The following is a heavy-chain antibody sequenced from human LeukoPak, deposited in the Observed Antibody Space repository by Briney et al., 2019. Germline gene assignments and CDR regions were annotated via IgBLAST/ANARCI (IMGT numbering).Heavy chain of an antibody. CDR1: GFTFDDYG. CDR3: AVDSAWAFDH. Sequence: PGGSLRLSCAASGFTFDDYGMQWVRQSPDKGLEWMAFIRDDGRNKHYADSVKGRFTISRDNSENTLYLQMDSPRAEDTALYYCAVDSAWAFDHWGQGALVTVSS. D-gene: IGHD6-19*01. V-gene: IGHV3-30*02. CDR2: IRDDGRNK. J-gene: IGHJ4*02.